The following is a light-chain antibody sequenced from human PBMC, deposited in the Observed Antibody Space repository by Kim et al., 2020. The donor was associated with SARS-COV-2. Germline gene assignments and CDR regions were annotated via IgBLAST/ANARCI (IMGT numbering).Light chain of an antibody. J-gene: IGKJ1*01. Sequence: EIVLTQSPGTLSLSPGERATLSCRASQSVTNSYLAWYQQKPGQAPRLLIFGASSRATGIPDRFSGSGSETDFTPTISRLEPEDFAVYYCQQYDRSPVTFGRGTKVDIK. V-gene: IGKV3-20*01. CDR1: QSVTNSY. CDR3: QQYDRSPVT. CDR2: GAS.